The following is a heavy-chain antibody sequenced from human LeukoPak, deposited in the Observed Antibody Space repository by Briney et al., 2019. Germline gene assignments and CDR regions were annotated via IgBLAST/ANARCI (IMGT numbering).Heavy chain of an antibody. J-gene: IGHJ3*02. CDR3: ARHEEGDAFDI. CDR2: IYYSGST. V-gene: IGHV4-39*01. Sequence: SETLSLTCTVSGGSISSSSYYWGWIRQPPGKGPEWIGSIYYSGSTYYNPSLKSRVTISVDTSKNQFSLKLSSVTAADTAVYYCARHEEGDAFDIWGQGTMVTVSS. CDR1: GGSISSSSYY.